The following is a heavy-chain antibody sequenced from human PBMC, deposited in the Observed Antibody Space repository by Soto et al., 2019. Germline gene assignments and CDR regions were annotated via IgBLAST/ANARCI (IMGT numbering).Heavy chain of an antibody. CDR1: GFTFSSYW. Sequence: GGSLRLSCAASGFTFSSYWMSWVRQAPGKGLEWVANIKQDGSEKYYVDSVKGRFTISRDNAKNSLYLQMNSLRAEDTAVYCCASSYSSSWSGIDYWGQGTLVTVSS. V-gene: IGHV3-7*03. D-gene: IGHD6-13*01. J-gene: IGHJ4*02. CDR2: IKQDGSEK. CDR3: ASSYSSSWSGIDY.